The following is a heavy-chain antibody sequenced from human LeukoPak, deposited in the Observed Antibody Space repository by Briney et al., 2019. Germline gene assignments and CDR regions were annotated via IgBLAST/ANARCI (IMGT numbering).Heavy chain of an antibody. CDR1: RYTFTSYF. V-gene: IGHV1-46*01. D-gene: IGHD6-13*01. CDR2: INPSGGST. Sequence: GASVKVSCKASRYTFTSYFIHWVRQAPGQGLEWMGIINPSGGSTSYAQKFQGRVTMTRDMSTSTVYMELISLRSEDTAVYYCAREGPIAAAGWGISSDYYYMDVWGKGTTVTISS. CDR3: AREGPIAAAGWGISSDYYYMDV. J-gene: IGHJ6*03.